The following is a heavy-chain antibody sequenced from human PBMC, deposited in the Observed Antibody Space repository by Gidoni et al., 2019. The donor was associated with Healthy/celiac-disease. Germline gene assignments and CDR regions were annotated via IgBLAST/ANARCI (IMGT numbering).Heavy chain of an antibody. D-gene: IGHD5-12*01. Sequence: QVQLVESGGGVVQPGRSQRLSCAECGFTFSSYGMHWVRQAPGKGLEWVAVMWYDGSNKYYADSVKGRFTISRDNSKNTLYLQMNSLRAEDTAVYYCARGGGMATIPHFDYWGQGTLVTVSS. CDR2: MWYDGSNK. J-gene: IGHJ4*02. CDR1: GFTFSSYG. CDR3: ARGGGMATIPHFDY. V-gene: IGHV3-33*01.